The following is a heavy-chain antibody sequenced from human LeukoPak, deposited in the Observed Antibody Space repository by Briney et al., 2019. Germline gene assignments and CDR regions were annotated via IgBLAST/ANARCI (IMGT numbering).Heavy chain of an antibody. CDR2: INPNSGGT. D-gene: IGHD3-22*01. CDR1: GYTLTGHY. V-gene: IGHV1-2*02. Sequence: GASVKVSCKASGYTLTGHYMHWVRQAPGQGLEWIGWINPNSGGTNSAQKFQGRVTMTRDTSISTAYMELSKLRSDDTAVYYCARGLYYYDGSGYTGAFDIWGQGTMVTVSS. J-gene: IGHJ3*02. CDR3: ARGLYYYDGSGYTGAFDI.